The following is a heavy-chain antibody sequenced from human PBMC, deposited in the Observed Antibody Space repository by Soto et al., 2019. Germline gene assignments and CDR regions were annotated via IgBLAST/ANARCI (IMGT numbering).Heavy chain of an antibody. D-gene: IGHD6-19*01. CDR2: VSYSGRT. Sequence: QLQLQESGPGLVKPSETLSLTCTVSGDSVSSFSHYWGWIRQSPGKGLEWIGSVSYSGRTFYNSSLTSRGAISVDKSKSRCSLRLRSVTAADTAVYYCARHDVPYGSCWYGVDYWGQGTLVTVSS. CDR1: GDSVSSFSHY. CDR3: ARHDVPYGSCWYGVDY. V-gene: IGHV4-39*01. J-gene: IGHJ4*02.